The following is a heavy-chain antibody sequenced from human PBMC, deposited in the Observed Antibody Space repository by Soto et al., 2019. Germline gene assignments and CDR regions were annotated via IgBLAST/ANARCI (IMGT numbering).Heavy chain of an antibody. CDR2: ISYSGYT. CDR1: GGSITSISNHY. D-gene: IGHD3-10*01. Sequence: SETRSLTGTVSGGSITSISNHYFSWIRLHPGKGLEWIGYISYSGYTSYNPSLKRRVIISVGTSKNQFSLNLTSVTAADTALYYCATQGFGVLHGLVDVWGQGTTVT. V-gene: IGHV4-59*08. CDR3: ATQGFGVLHGLVDV. J-gene: IGHJ6*02.